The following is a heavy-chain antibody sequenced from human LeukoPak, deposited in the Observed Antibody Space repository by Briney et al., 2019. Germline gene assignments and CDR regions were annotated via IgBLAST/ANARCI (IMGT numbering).Heavy chain of an antibody. J-gene: IGHJ4*02. D-gene: IGHD4-17*01. CDR3: VRDRGDRFDY. CDR1: GFTFSSYS. V-gene: IGHV3-21*01. CDR2: ISSSSSYI. Sequence: GGSLRLSCAASGFTFSSYSMNWVRQAPGKGLEWVSSISSSSSYIFYADSVKGRFTISRDNAKNSLYLQMNSLRAEDTAVYYCVRDRGDRFDYWGQGTLVTVSS.